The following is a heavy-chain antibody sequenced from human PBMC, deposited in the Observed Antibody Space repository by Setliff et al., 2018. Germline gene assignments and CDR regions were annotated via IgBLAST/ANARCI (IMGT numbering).Heavy chain of an antibody. CDR2: INHSGTT. V-gene: IGHV4-34*10. J-gene: IGHJ1*01. D-gene: IGHD3-10*01. CDR3: ARVDFTMIQGVIGH. CDR1: GVSFSDYY. Sequence: KPSETLSLTCTVYGVSFSDYYWGWVRQSPGKGLDWIGEINHSGTTNYDPSLEGRISISVDTSKNQFSLKLTSVTAADTAVYYCARVDFTMIQGVIGHWGQGTLVTVSS.